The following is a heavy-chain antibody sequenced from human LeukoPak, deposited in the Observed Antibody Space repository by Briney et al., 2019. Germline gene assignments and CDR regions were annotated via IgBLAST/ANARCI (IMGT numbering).Heavy chain of an antibody. J-gene: IGHJ5*02. CDR2: ISSSSSTI. Sequence: PGGSLRLSCAASGFTFGSYSMNWVRQAPGKGLEWISYISSSSSTIYYADSVKGRFTISRDNAKNSLYLQMNSLRAEDTAVYYCAREFRKGVVKKFNWFDPWGQGTLVTVSS. D-gene: IGHD3-3*01. CDR3: AREFRKGVVKKFNWFDP. CDR1: GFTFGSYS. V-gene: IGHV3-48*04.